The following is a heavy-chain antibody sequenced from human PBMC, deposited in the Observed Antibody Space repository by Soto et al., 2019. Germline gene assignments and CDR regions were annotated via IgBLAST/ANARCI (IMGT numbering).Heavy chain of an antibody. CDR2: ISVNSGNT. D-gene: IGHD3-10*01. J-gene: IGHJ6*03. V-gene: IGHV1-18*01. CDR3: ARFNGSGTNYYMDV. CDR1: GYIFTSYG. Sequence: QVQLVQSGAELKKPGASAKVSCKASGYIFTSYGISWVRQAPGQGLEWMAWISVNSGNTNYAQDFLGRVTMTTATSASTAHMELRSLRSDDTAVYYWARFNGSGTNYYMDVWGKGTTVIVSS.